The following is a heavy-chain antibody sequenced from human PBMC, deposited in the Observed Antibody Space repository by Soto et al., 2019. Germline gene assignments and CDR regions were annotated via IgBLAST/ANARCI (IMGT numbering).Heavy chain of an antibody. J-gene: IGHJ3*01. CDR2: ISGSGGST. V-gene: IGHV3-23*01. D-gene: IGHD3-3*01. CDR1: GFTFSIYA. CDR3: LRWTRAVGVASHT. Sequence: SLRLSCAASGFTFSIYAMSWVRQAPGKGLEWVSGISGSGGSTYYADSVKGRFTFSRDNSKNTLYLQMNSLRAEDTAVYYGLRWTRAVGVASHTWGLYTVVT.